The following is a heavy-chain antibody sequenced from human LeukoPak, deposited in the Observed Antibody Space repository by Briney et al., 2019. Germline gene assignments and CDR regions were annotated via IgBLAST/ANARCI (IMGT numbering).Heavy chain of an antibody. D-gene: IGHD5-24*01. CDR1: GGSMSSNSYY. J-gene: IGHJ4*02. Sequence: SETLSLTCTVSGGSMSSNSYYWGWIRQPPGKELEWVGNIYYSGTTYYNPSLKSRVTISVDTSKNQFSLKLSSVTAADTAVYYCARGERWLQFVPWGQGTLVTVSS. CDR2: IYYSGTT. CDR3: ARGERWLQFVP. V-gene: IGHV4-39*07.